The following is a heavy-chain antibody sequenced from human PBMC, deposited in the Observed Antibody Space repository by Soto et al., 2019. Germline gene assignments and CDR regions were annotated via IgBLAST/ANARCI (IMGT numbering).Heavy chain of an antibody. CDR1: GFTFSSYS. D-gene: IGHD3-10*01. CDR3: ARGPYYGSGSYYMS. Sequence: EVQLVESGGGLVQPGGSLRLSCAASGFTFSSYSMNWVRQAPGKGLEWVSYISSSSSNIYYADSVKGRFTISRDNAKNSLYLQMNSRRAEDTAVYYCARGPYYGSGSYYMSWGQGTLVTVSS. V-gene: IGHV3-48*01. CDR2: ISSSSSNI. J-gene: IGHJ4*02.